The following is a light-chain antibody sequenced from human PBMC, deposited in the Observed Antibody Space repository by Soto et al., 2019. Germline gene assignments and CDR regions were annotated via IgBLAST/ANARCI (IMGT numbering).Light chain of an antibody. Sequence: EIVLTQSPATLSLSPGEIATLSFSASQSVSRYLAWYQQKPGQAPRLLIYDASNRATGIPARFSGSGSGTEFTLTVDSLQSDDIAVYYCQQYYNWPVTFGGGTKVDI. V-gene: IGKV3-11*01. J-gene: IGKJ4*01. CDR1: QSVSRY. CDR2: DAS. CDR3: QQYYNWPVT.